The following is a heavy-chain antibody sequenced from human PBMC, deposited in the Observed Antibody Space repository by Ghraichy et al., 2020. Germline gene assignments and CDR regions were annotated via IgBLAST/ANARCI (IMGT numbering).Heavy chain of an antibody. CDR1: GFTFSDYY. CDR3: ARVREQLVPYYYYYMDV. J-gene: IGHJ6*03. D-gene: IGHD6-6*01. CDR2: ISSIGSTI. V-gene: IGHV3-11*01. Sequence: GGSLRLSCAASGFTFSDYYMTWIRQAPGKGLEWVSYISSIGSTIYYADSVKGRFTISRDNAKNSLYLQMNSLRAEDTAVYYCARVREQLVPYYYYYMDVWGKGTPVTVSS.